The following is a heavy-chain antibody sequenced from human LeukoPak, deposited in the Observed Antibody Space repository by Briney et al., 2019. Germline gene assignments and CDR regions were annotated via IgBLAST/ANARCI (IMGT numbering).Heavy chain of an antibody. CDR2: IRYDGSNK. J-gene: IGHJ4*02. D-gene: IGHD5-18*01. V-gene: IGHV3-30*02. Sequence: GGSLRLSCVASGFTFSSYWMHWVRQAPGKGLEWVAFIRYDGSNKYYADSVKGRFTISRDNSKNTLYLQMNSLRAEDTAVYYCAKDPVGTAMGIFDYWGQGTLVTVSS. CDR1: GFTFSSYW. CDR3: AKDPVGTAMGIFDY.